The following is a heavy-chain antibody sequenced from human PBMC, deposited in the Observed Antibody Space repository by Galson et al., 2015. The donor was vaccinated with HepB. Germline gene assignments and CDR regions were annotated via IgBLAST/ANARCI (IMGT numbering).Heavy chain of an antibody. D-gene: IGHD6-19*01. CDR2: IKQDGSEK. CDR3: AGDSRYSSVWSPRPLHY. V-gene: IGHV3-7*03. J-gene: IGHJ4*02. CDR1: GFTFSSYW. Sequence: SLRLSCAASGFTFSSYWMTWVRQAPGKGLEWVANIKQDGSEKYYVDSVKGRFTISRDTAKNSLYLQMNSLRPEDWSVYLWAGDSRYSSVWSPRPLHYWGQGTLGTVPS.